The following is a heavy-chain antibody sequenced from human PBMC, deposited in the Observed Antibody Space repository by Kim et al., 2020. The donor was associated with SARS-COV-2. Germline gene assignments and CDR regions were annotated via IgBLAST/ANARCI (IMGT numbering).Heavy chain of an antibody. CDR1: GFSFSRYW. Sequence: GGSLRLSCAASGFSFSRYWMHWVRQGPGKGLVWVSRINGDGSQTDYADSVKGRFTISRDNAKNTLYLQMNGLTAEDTAVYYCARDIHVLVDYWGQGTLLTVSS. D-gene: IGHD2-8*02. CDR2: INGDGSQT. J-gene: IGHJ4*02. CDR3: ARDIHVLVDY. V-gene: IGHV3-74*01.